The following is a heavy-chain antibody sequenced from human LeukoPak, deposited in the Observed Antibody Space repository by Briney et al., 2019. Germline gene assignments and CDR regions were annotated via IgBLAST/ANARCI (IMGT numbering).Heavy chain of an antibody. CDR3: ARFPDFDWLFFDY. J-gene: IGHJ4*02. V-gene: IGHV3-30*04. CDR1: GFTFSSYA. CDR2: ISYDGSNK. D-gene: IGHD3-9*01. Sequence: PGRSLRLSCAASGFTFSSYAMHWVRQAPGKGLEWVAVISYDGSNKYYADSVKGRFTISRDNSKNTLYPQMNSLRAEDTAVYYCARFPDFDWLFFDYWGQGTLVTVSS.